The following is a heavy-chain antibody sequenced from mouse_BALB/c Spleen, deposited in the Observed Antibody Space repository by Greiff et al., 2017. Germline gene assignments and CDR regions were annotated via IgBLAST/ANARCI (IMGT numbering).Heavy chain of an antibody. CDR3: ARQGGYYAMDY. Sequence: VKLVESGPELVKPGASVRISCKASGYTFTSYYIHWVKQRPGQGLEWIGWIYPGNVNTKYNEKFKGKATLTADKSSSTAYMQLSSLTSEDSAVYFCARQGGYYAMDYWGQGTSVTVSS. J-gene: IGHJ4*01. CDR1: GYTFTSYY. V-gene: IGHV1S56*01. CDR2: IYPGNVNT.